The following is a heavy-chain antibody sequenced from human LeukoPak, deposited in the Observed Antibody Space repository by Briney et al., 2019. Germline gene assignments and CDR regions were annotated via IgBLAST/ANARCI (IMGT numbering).Heavy chain of an antibody. V-gene: IGHV1-18*01. Sequence: ASVKVSCKASGYTFTSCGISWVRQAPGQGREWMGWISAYNGNTNYAQKLQGRVTMTTDTSTSKAYMELRSLRSDDTAVYYCARVASYRHYGMDVWGQGTTVTVSS. CDR3: ARVASYRHYGMDV. J-gene: IGHJ6*02. D-gene: IGHD3-16*02. CDR2: ISAYNGNT. CDR1: GYTFTSCG.